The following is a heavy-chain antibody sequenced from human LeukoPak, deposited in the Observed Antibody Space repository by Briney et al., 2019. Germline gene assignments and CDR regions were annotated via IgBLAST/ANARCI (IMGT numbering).Heavy chain of an antibody. V-gene: IGHV3-23*01. CDR3: AKDTVEGSGD. D-gene: IGHD1-26*01. CDR1: GFTFSNYA. CDR2: ISGSGYST. Sequence: GGSLRLSCAASGFTFSNYAMTWVRQAPGKGLEWVSAISGSGYSTYYADSVKGRFTISRDSSKNTLNLQMNSLRAEDTAVYYCAKDTVEGSGDWGQGTLVTVSS. J-gene: IGHJ4*02.